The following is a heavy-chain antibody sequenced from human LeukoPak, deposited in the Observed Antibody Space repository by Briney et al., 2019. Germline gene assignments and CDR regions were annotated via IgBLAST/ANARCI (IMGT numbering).Heavy chain of an antibody. CDR1: GYSFTAHY. V-gene: IGHV1-2*02. CDR2: INPNSDGT. CDR3: ARGGGSFHFDY. J-gene: IGHJ4*02. D-gene: IGHD1-26*01. Sequence: ASVKVSCKTSGYSFTAHYIHWVRQAPGQGLEWMGWINPNSDGTSYAQKFQGRVTMTRDTSINTVYMELNRLTSDDTAVYYCARGGGSFHFDYWGQGTPVTVYS.